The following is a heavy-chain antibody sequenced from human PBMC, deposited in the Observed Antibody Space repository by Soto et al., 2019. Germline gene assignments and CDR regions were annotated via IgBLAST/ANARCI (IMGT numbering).Heavy chain of an antibody. J-gene: IGHJ4*02. Sequence: QVQLQESGPGLVKPSQPLSLTCTVSGGSLSSGGYYWSWIRQHPGKGLEWIGFFFYSGTTNYNPSLESRVTISADMPKNHFSLKLSSVTAADTAVYYCAIVTMVRGVLSWGQGTLVTVSS. D-gene: IGHD3-10*01. CDR1: GGSLSSGGYY. CDR3: AIVTMVRGVLS. CDR2: FFYSGTT. V-gene: IGHV4-31*03.